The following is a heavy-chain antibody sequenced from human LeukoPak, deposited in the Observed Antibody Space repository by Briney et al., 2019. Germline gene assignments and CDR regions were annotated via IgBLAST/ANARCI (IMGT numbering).Heavy chain of an antibody. CDR1: GFTFSSYG. V-gene: IGHV3-21*01. CDR3: AELGITMIGGV. J-gene: IGHJ6*04. D-gene: IGHD3-10*02. CDR2: ISSSSSYI. Sequence: GGSLRLSCAASGFTFSSYGMHWVRPAPGKGLEWVSSISSSSSYIYYADSVKGRFTISRDNAKNSLYLQMNSLRAEDTAVYYCAELGITMIGGVWGKGTTVTISS.